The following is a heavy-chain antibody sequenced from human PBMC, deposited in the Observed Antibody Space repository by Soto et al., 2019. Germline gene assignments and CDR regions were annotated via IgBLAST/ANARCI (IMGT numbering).Heavy chain of an antibody. CDR3: ARSQFGYDAFDI. J-gene: IGHJ3*02. V-gene: IGHV3-21*01. Sequence: EVQLVESGGGLVKPGGSLRLSCAASGFTFSSYSMNLVRQAPGKGLELVSSISSSSSYIYAADSVKVRFTISRNNAKNSLYLQMTSLRAEDTAVYYWARSQFGYDAFDIWGQGTMFTCSA. CDR1: GFTFSSYS. D-gene: IGHD3-10*01. CDR2: ISSSSSYI.